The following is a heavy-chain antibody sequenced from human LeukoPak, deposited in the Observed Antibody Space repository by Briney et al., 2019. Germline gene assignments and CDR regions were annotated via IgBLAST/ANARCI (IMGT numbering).Heavy chain of an antibody. J-gene: IGHJ6*02. Sequence: ASVKVSCKASGYTFTSYDINWVRQATGQGLEWMGSMNPNSGNTGYAQKFQGRVTMTRNTSISTAYMELSSLRSEDTAVYYCARWGWSERGYYYGMDVWGQGTTVTVSS. V-gene: IGHV1-8*01. D-gene: IGHD6-19*01. CDR2: MNPNSGNT. CDR1: GYTFTSYD. CDR3: ARWGWSERGYYYGMDV.